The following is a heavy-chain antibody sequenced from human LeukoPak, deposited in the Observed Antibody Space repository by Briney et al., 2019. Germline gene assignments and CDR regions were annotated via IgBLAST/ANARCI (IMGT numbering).Heavy chain of an antibody. J-gene: IGHJ4*02. V-gene: IGHV3-21*01. CDR3: ARTDKTVVVPAAMYDY. D-gene: IGHD2-2*01. CDR1: GFTFSSYS. Sequence: GGSLRLSCAASGFTFSSYSMNWVRQAPGKGLEWVSSISSSSSYIYYADSGKGRFTISRDNAKNSLYLQMNSLRAEDTAVYYCARTDKTVVVPAAMYDYWGQGTLVTVSS. CDR2: ISSSSSYI.